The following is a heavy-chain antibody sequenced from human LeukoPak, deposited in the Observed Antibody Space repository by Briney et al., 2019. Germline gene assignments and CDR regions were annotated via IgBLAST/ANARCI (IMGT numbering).Heavy chain of an antibody. CDR2: ISNSGTTI. J-gene: IGHJ4*02. CDR1: GFTFSTYS. V-gene: IGHV3-48*01. Sequence: GGSLRLSCAASGFTFSTYSMTWVRQAPGKGLEWVSYISNSGTTIYYADSVKGRFTISRDIAKNSLCLQMNSLRAEDTAVYFCARKTSVNYGYFDYWGQGTLVTVSS. CDR3: ARKTSVNYGYFDY. D-gene: IGHD1-7*01.